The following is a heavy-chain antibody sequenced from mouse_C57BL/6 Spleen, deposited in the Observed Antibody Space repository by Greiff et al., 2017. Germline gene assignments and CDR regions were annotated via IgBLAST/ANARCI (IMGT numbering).Heavy chain of an antibody. CDR3: ARETLLDGYDFDY. D-gene: IGHD2-2*01. Sequence: VQLKESGPELVKPGDSVKISCKASGYSFTGYFMNWVMQSHGKSLEWIGRINPYNGDTFYNQKFKGKATLTVDKSSSTAYMELRSLTSEDSAVYDCARETLLDGYDFDYWGQGNTHTVSS. J-gene: IGHJ2*01. CDR1: GYSFTGYF. V-gene: IGHV1-20*01. CDR2: INPYNGDT.